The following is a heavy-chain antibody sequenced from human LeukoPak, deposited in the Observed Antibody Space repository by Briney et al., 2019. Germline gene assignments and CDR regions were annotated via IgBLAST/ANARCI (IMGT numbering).Heavy chain of an antibody. CDR1: EFTFSIYS. J-gene: IGHJ4*02. CDR2: MTSDTKTI. V-gene: IGHV3-48*04. D-gene: IGHD1-1*01. CDR3: ARSVEGHFDY. Sequence: GGSLRLSCAASEFTFSIYSMNWIRQAPRKGLEWISYMTSDTKTIHHADSVKGRFIISRDNARKSLFLQMNRLRAEDTAVYYCARSVEGHFDYWGQGTLVTVSS.